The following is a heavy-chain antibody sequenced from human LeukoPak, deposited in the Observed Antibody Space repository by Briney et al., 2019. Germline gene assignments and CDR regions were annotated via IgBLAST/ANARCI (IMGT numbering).Heavy chain of an antibody. CDR2: IYYSGST. J-gene: IGHJ4*02. Sequence: PSETLSLTCTVSGGSISSGDYYWSWIRQPPGKGLEWIGYIYYSGSTYYNPSLKSRVTISVDTSKNQISLKLSSVTAADTAVYYCARTLYSSSSLFGYWGQGTLVTVSS. V-gene: IGHV4-30-4*01. CDR1: GGSISSGDYY. D-gene: IGHD6-6*01. CDR3: ARTLYSSSSLFGY.